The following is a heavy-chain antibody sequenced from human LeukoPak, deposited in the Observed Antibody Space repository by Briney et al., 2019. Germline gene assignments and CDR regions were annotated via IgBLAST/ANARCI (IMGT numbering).Heavy chain of an antibody. D-gene: IGHD7-27*01. CDR3: ARELGRYNWFDP. J-gene: IGHJ5*02. Sequence: PSETLSLTCTVSGGSISSYYWSWIRQPPGKGLEWIGYIYYSGSTNYNPSLKSRVTISVDTSKNQFSLKLSSVTAADTAVYYCARELGRYNWFDPWGQETLVTVSS. CDR2: IYYSGST. CDR1: GGSISSYY. V-gene: IGHV4-59*01.